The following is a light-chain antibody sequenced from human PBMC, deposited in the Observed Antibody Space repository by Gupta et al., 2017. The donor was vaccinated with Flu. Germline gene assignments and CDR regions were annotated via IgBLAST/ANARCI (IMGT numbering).Light chain of an antibody. J-gene: IGKJ1*01. V-gene: IGKV3-20*01. CDR3: QQEGNSPRA. Sequence: EIVLTQSPGTLSLSPGDTATLSCRASQSVSTRFLAWYQQKPGQAPRLLIYFTSIRATGIPDRFSGSGSETDFTLTISRLEPEDFALYYCQQEGNSPRAFGQWTKVDIK. CDR2: FTS. CDR1: QSVSTRF.